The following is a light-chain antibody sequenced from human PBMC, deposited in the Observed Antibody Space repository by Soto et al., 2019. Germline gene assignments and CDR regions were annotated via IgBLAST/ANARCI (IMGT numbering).Light chain of an antibody. Sequence: QSVLTQPASVSGSPGQSITISCTGTSSDIGGYNYVSWYQQYPGKAPNLIIYEVTNRPSGISYRFSGSKSGNTASLTISGLQAEDEADYYCSSYTSSSTRVFGTGTKVTVL. CDR1: SSDIGGYNY. CDR2: EVT. CDR3: SSYTSSSTRV. V-gene: IGLV2-14*01. J-gene: IGLJ1*01.